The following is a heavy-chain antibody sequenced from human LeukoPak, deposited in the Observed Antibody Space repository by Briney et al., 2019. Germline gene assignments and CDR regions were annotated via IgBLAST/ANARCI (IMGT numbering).Heavy chain of an antibody. CDR1: GGTFSSYA. Sequence: SVKVSCKASGGTFSSYAISWVRQAPGQGLEWMGGIIPIFGTANYAQKFQGRVTITADESTSTAYMELSSLRSEDTAVYYCARVLGDYARWFDPWGQGTLVTVSS. CDR2: IIPIFGTA. J-gene: IGHJ5*02. D-gene: IGHD4-17*01. CDR3: ARVLGDYARWFDP. V-gene: IGHV1-69*13.